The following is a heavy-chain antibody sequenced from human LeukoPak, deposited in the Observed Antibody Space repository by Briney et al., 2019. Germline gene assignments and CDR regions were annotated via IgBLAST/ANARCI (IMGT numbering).Heavy chain of an antibody. Sequence: ASVKVSCKASGYTFTSYYMHWVRQAPGQGLEWMGIINPSGGSTSYAQKFQGRVTMTRDTSTSTVDMELSSLRSEDTAVYYCARARRIVLMVYATDYWYFDLWGRGTLVTVSS. D-gene: IGHD2-8*01. CDR3: ARARRIVLMVYATDYWYFDL. J-gene: IGHJ2*01. V-gene: IGHV1-46*01. CDR1: GYTFTSYY. CDR2: INPSGGST.